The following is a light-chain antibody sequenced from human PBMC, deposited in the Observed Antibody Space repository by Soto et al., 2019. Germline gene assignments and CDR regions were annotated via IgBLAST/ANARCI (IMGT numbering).Light chain of an antibody. V-gene: IGKV3-11*01. Sequence: DIVLTQSPAILSLSPGERATLSCRASEDVGNSLAWYQQRPGQSPRLLIYDVSNRATGIPSRFSGSGSGADFPLTISSLEPDDFAVYYCQQRDNWPRTFGQGTKVDI. CDR2: DVS. J-gene: IGKJ1*01. CDR1: EDVGNS. CDR3: QQRDNWPRT.